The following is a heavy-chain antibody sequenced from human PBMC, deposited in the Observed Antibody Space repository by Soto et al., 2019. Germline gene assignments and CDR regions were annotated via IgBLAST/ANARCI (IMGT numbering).Heavy chain of an antibody. D-gene: IGHD6-13*01. V-gene: IGHV4-59*01. Sequence: SETLSLTCTVSGGSMRNYFWTWIRQPPGKGLEWIGYIHYSGTTSFFPSYNPSLRSRVTISEDTSKNQFSLKLLSVTTADTAVYFCAAGEASSRDLAPYYLDYWGQGTLVTVSS. CDR1: GGSMRNYF. J-gene: IGHJ4*02. CDR2: IHYSGTT. CDR3: AAGEASSRDLAPYYLDY.